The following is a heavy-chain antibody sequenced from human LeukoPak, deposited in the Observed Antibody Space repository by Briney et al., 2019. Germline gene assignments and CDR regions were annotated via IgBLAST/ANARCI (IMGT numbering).Heavy chain of an antibody. CDR2: MNPNTGAT. CDR3: ARDRVGSGWPRPWYFEF. D-gene: IGHD6-19*01. Sequence: ASVKVSCKPSGYTFTGYYLHWVRQAPGQALEWMGWMNPNTGATAYSHNFQGRVAMSRDTSIDTAYMDLSSLTSDDTAVYYCARDRVGSGWPRPWYFEFWGQGTLVTVSS. V-gene: IGHV1-2*07. J-gene: IGHJ4*02. CDR1: GYTFTGYY.